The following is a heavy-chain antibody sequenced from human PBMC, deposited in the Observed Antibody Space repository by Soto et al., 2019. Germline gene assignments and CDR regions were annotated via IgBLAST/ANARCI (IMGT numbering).Heavy chain of an antibody. CDR3: ARVAIQIAARLDYYGMDV. Sequence: GGSLRLSCAASGFTFSSYWMSWVRQAPGKGLEWVANIKQDGSEKYYVDSVKGRFTISRDNAKNSLYLQMNSLRAEDTAVYYCARVAIQIAARLDYYGMDVWGQGTTVTVSS. V-gene: IGHV3-7*05. CDR2: IKQDGSEK. J-gene: IGHJ6*02. D-gene: IGHD6-6*01. CDR1: GFTFSSYW.